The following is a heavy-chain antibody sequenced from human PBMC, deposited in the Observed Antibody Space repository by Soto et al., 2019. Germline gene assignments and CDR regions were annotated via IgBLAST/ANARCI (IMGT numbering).Heavy chain of an antibody. V-gene: IGHV3-30*19. J-gene: IGHJ1*01. CDR2: TSYDGSDK. Sequence: QVHLVESGGGVVQPGTSLRVSCVGSGFTFRSYVIHWVRQAPGKGLEWVALTSYDGSDKYYGDSVRGRFTISRDNSRNTVDLQMDNRRLEDTALYYCARWGTTGGLDVWGQGTLVSV. CDR3: ARWGTTGGLDV. D-gene: IGHD3-16*01. CDR1: GFTFRSYV.